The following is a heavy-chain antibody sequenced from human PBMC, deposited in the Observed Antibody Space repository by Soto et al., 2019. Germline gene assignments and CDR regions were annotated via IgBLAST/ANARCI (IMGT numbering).Heavy chain of an antibody. CDR3: ARDTLRGYGGYDNWFDP. D-gene: IGHD5-12*01. V-gene: IGHV1-18*01. CDR2: ISAYNGNT. Sequence: ASVKVSCKASGYTFTSYGISWVRQAPGQGLEWMGWISAYNGNTNYAQKLQGRVTMTTDTSTSTAYMELRSLRSDDTAVYYCARDTLRGYGGYDNWFDPWGQGTLVTVSS. J-gene: IGHJ5*02. CDR1: GYTFTSYG.